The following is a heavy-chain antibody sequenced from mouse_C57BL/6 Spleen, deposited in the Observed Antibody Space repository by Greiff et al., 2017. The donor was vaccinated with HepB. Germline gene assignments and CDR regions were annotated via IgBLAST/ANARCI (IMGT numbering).Heavy chain of an antibody. J-gene: IGHJ3*01. V-gene: IGHV1-69*01. CDR1: GYTFTSYW. Sequence: VQLQQPGAELVMPGASVKLSCKASGYTFTSYWMHWVKQRPGQGLEWIGEIDPSDSYTNYNQKFKGKSTLTVDKSSSTAYMQLSSLTSEDSAVYYCARRSYGSSYVIAYWGQGTLVTVSA. D-gene: IGHD1-1*01. CDR3: ARRSYGSSYVIAY. CDR2: IDPSDSYT.